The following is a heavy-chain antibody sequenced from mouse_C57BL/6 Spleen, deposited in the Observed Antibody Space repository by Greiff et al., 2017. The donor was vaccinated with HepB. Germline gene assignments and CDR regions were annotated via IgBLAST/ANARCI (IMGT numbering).Heavy chain of an antibody. V-gene: IGHV5-4*03. D-gene: IGHD1-1*01. CDR2: ISDGGSYT. CDR1: GFTFSSYA. J-gene: IGHJ1*03. Sequence: EVMLVESGGGLVKPGGSLKLSCAASGFTFSSYAMSWVRQTPEKRLEWVATISDGGSYTYYTDNVKGRFTISRDNAKNNLYLQMSHLKSEDTAMYYCASYYGSSFYWYFDVWGTVTTVTVSS. CDR3: ASYYGSSFYWYFDV.